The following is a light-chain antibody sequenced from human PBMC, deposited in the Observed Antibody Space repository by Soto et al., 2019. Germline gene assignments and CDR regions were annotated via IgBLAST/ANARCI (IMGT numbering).Light chain of an antibody. CDR1: SSDVGFYNY. Sequence: QSALTQPASVSGSPGQSITISCTGTSSDVGFYNYVSWYQQHPGKAPKVMIYDVSNRPSGVSNRFSGSKSGNTAYLTISGLQAEVEADYYCSSYTSGSNYVFGTGTKVTVL. CDR2: DVS. V-gene: IGLV2-14*01. CDR3: SSYTSGSNYV. J-gene: IGLJ1*01.